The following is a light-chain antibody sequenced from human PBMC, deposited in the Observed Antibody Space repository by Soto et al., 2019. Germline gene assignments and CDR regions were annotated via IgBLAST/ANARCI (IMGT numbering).Light chain of an antibody. CDR1: HLVKKNY. CDR3: QQCAESPST. Sequence: EIVLTQSPGTLSLSPGEGTTLSCTASHLVKKNYLAWYQQKAGQAPRLLIYAASARATRIPDRFSGRGSGTDFTPTTSRLEPDDVAVFYCQQCAESPSTFGQGTRLEIK. J-gene: IGKJ5*01. V-gene: IGKV3-20*01. CDR2: AAS.